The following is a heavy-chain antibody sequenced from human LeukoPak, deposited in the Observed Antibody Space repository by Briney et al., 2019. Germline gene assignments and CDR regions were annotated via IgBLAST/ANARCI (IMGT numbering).Heavy chain of an antibody. CDR3: ARIGYCSSASCRHALDY. CDR1: GFTVSSNY. Sequence: GGSLRLSCAASGFTVSSNYMSWVRQAPGKGLEWVSVIYSGGSTYYADSVKGRFTISRDNAKNSLYLQVNSLRAEDTAVYYCARIGYCSSASCRHALDYWGQGTLVTVSS. D-gene: IGHD2-2*01. CDR2: IYSGGST. V-gene: IGHV3-53*01. J-gene: IGHJ4*02.